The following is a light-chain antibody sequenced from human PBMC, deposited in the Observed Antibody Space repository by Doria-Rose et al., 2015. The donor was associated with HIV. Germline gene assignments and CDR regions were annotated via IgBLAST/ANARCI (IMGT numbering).Light chain of an antibody. CDR3: SSYTTSSTLV. V-gene: IGLV2-14*03. Sequence: PKPLIYDVSTRPSGVSNRFSGSKSGNTASLAISGRQAEDEADYYCSSYTTSSTLVLGGGTKLTVL. CDR2: DVS. J-gene: IGLJ3*02.